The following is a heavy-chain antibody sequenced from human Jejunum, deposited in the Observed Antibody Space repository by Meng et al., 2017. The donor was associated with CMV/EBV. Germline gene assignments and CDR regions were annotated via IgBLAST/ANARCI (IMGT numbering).Heavy chain of an antibody. V-gene: IGHV3-74*01. D-gene: IGHD3-16*01. CDR1: RLTFGNYW. J-gene: IGHJ4*02. CDR2: IDTSGRTN. Sequence: LTCSASRLTFGNYWIRRVRQGPGKGMFWVARIDTSGRTNNYANLATDRFTISRDNAKNTLYLQMNGLGAEDTAVYYCARDLGGGSGYWGQGTLVTVSS. CDR3: ARDLGGGSGY.